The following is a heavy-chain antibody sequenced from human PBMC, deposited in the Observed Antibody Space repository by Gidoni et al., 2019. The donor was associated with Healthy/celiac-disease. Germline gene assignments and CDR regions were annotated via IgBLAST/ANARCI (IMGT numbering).Heavy chain of an antibody. CDR2: IVPSDSYT. Sequence: EVQLVQSGAEVKKPGESLRISCKGSVYSFTSYWLSWLRQMPGKGLEWMGRIVPSDSYTNYSPSFQGHVTISADKSISTAYLQWSSLKASDTAMYYCARHAAPPTWDRTAAIWNRGGDYYYYMDVWGKGTTVTVSS. CDR1: VYSFTSYW. V-gene: IGHV5-10-1*03. D-gene: IGHD2-2*01. CDR3: ARHAAPPTWDRTAAIWNRGGDYYYYMDV. J-gene: IGHJ6*03.